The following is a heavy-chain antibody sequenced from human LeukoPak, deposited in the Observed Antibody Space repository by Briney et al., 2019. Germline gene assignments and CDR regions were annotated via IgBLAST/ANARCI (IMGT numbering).Heavy chain of an antibody. CDR3: ARDSGYYDFWSGYYNLYYMDV. CDR2: ISSSGSTI. Sequence: GGSLRLSCAASGFTFSDYYMSWIRQAPGKGLEWVSYISSSGSTIYYADSVKGRFTISRDNAKNSLYLQMNSLRAEDTAVYYCARDSGYYDFWSGYYNLYYMDVWGKGTTVTVSS. D-gene: IGHD3-3*01. J-gene: IGHJ6*03. V-gene: IGHV3-11*01. CDR1: GFTFSDYY.